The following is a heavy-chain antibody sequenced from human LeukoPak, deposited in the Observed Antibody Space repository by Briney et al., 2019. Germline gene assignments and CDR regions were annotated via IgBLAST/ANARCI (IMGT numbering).Heavy chain of an antibody. J-gene: IGHJ4*02. Sequence: GGSLRLSCAASAFTCSKYGMHWVRQAPGKGLEWLGIISYNGSKQDYAVSVKGRFTISRDNSKNTLYLQMNSLRAEDTAVYYCAREGGSYYSFDYWGREPWSPSPQ. CDR1: AFTCSKYG. CDR3: AREGGSYYSFDY. V-gene: IGHV3-30*03. CDR2: ISYNGSKQ. D-gene: IGHD1-26*01.